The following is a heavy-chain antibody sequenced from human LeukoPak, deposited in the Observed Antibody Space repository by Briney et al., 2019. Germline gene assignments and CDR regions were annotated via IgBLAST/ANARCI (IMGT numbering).Heavy chain of an antibody. CDR2: IYSGGST. V-gene: IGHV3-66*01. D-gene: IGHD4-17*01. J-gene: IGHJ4*02. CDR3: ATTVTTGVNDY. Sequence: PGGSLRLSCATSGFTVSSNYMSWVRQAPGKGLEWVSVIYSGGSTYYADSVKGRFTIFRDNSKNTLYLQMNSLRAEDTAVYYCATTVTTGVNDYWGQGTLVTVSS. CDR1: GFTVSSNY.